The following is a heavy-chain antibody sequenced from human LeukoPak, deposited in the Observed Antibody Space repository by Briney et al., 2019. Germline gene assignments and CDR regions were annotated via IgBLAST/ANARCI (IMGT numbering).Heavy chain of an antibody. CDR3: AREGPRGNSQFDY. CDR1: GFTFSSYG. D-gene: IGHD2/OR15-2a*01. V-gene: IGHV3-33*01. Sequence: GVSLRLSCAASGFTFSSYGMHWVRQAPGKGLEWVALIWYDGSNKYYADSVKGRLTISRDNFKNTLYLQMNSLRAEDTAVYYCAREGPRGNSQFDYWGQGTLVTVSS. J-gene: IGHJ4*02. CDR2: IWYDGSNK.